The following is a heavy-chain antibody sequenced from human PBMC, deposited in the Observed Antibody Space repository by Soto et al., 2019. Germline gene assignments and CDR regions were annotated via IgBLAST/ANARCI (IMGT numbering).Heavy chain of an antibody. Sequence: GGSLRLSCSASGFNFAAYTMSWVRLTPGKRLEWVGFIRRIAYGGTTDYAASVKGRFTISRDDSRKIVYLQMSRLKIEDTAVYYCSRSLAIDFDSWGQGTLVTVSS. J-gene: IGHJ4*02. CDR2: IRRIAYGGTT. CDR1: GFNFAAYT. V-gene: IGHV3-49*04. CDR3: SRSLAIDFDS.